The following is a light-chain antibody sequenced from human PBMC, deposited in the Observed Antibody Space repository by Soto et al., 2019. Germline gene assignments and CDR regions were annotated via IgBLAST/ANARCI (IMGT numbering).Light chain of an antibody. Sequence: DIQLTQSPSFLSASVGDRVTITCRASQGISSYLAWYQQKPGKAPKLLIYAASTLQSGVPSRFSGSGSGTEFTLTISSLQPEDFATYYCQKFLTFGQGTKVEIK. CDR3: QKFLT. J-gene: IGKJ1*01. CDR2: AAS. V-gene: IGKV1-9*01. CDR1: QGISSY.